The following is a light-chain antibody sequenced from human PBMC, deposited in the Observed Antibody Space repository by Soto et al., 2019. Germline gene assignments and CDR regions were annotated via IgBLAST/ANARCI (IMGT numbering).Light chain of an antibody. CDR2: AAS. Sequence: DIQMTQSPSFVSASVGDRVNITCRASQGISTWLAWYQQKPGKAPNLLIYAASSLHTGVPSRFSAYRSGSDFILTINSLPPEDFATSFCQQGHSFPFTFGPGSIVDIK. CDR1: QGISTW. J-gene: IGKJ3*01. V-gene: IGKV1-12*01. CDR3: QQGHSFPFT.